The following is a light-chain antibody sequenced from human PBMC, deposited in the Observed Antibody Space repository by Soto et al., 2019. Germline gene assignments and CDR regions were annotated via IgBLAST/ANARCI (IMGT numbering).Light chain of an antibody. CDR1: SSDIGGYKY. J-gene: IGLJ1*01. CDR3: GSFTGGITPYV. CDR2: EVS. Sequence: QSVLTQPASVSGSPGQSITISCTGSSSDIGGYKYVSWYQQHPDKAPKLIIYEVSSRPSGVSNRFSGSKSGNTASLTISGLQADDEADYHCGSFTGGITPYVFGTGTKVTVL. V-gene: IGLV2-14*01.